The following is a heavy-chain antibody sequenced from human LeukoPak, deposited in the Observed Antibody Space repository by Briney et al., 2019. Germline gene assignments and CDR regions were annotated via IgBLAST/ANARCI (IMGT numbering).Heavy chain of an antibody. J-gene: IGHJ3*02. V-gene: IGHV4-34*01. CDR3: ARGRRRDGYPPRSARFGAFDI. CDR1: GGSFSGYY. Sequence: PSKTLSLTCAVYGGSFSGYYWSWIRQPPGKGLEWIGEINHSGSTNYNPSLKSRVTISVDTSKNQFSLKLSSVTAADTAVYYCARGRRRDGYPPRSARFGAFDIWGQGTMVTVSS. D-gene: IGHD5-24*01. CDR2: INHSGST.